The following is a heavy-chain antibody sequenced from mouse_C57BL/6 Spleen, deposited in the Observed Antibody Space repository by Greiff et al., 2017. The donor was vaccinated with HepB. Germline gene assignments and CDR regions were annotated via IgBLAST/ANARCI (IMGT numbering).Heavy chain of an antibody. CDR3: ARDYYGSSYLDY. V-gene: IGHV1-55*01. D-gene: IGHD1-1*01. Sequence: VQLQQSGAELVKPGASVKMSCKASGYTFTSYWITWVKQRPGQGLEWIGDIYPGSGSTNYNEKFKSKATLTVDTSSSTAYMQLSSLTSEDSAVYYCARDYYGSSYLDYWGQGTTLTVSS. CDR2: IYPGSGST. J-gene: IGHJ2*01. CDR1: GYTFTSYW.